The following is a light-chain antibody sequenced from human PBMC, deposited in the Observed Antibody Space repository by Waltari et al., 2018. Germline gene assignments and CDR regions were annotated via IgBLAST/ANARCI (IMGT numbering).Light chain of an antibody. Sequence: ETVMTQSPVTLSVSQGASVTLSCTTSQYVSNNLAWYQQKPGQSPRLLIYGASTRATGVPARFSGSGSGTSFTLTISSLQSEDFGLYYCQQYNNWPGAFGPGTKVDVE. V-gene: IGKV3-15*01. J-gene: IGKJ3*01. CDR1: QYVSNN. CDR2: GAS. CDR3: QQYNNWPGA.